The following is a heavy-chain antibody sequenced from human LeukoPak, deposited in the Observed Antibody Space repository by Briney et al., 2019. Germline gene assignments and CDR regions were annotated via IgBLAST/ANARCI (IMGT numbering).Heavy chain of an antibody. CDR3: ARREQWLSNAFDY. Sequence: TSETLSLTCTVSGGSISSYYWSWIRQPPGKGLEWIGDIYYSGSTNYNPSLKSRVTISVDTSKNRFSLKLSSVTAADTAVYYCARREQWLSNAFDYWGQGTLVTVSS. CDR1: GGSISSYY. J-gene: IGHJ4*02. CDR2: IYYSGST. D-gene: IGHD6-19*01. V-gene: IGHV4-59*08.